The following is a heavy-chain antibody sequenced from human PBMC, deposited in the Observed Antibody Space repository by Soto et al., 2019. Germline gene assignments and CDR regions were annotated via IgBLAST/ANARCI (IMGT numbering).Heavy chain of an antibody. CDR2: ISSSSSYI. CDR3: ARVQASAYSSSRSRYYYYYYMDV. V-gene: IGHV3-21*01. D-gene: IGHD6-13*01. CDR1: GFTFSSYS. J-gene: IGHJ6*03. Sequence: GGSLRLSCAASGFTFSSYSMNWVRQAPGKGLEWVSSISSSSSYIYYADSVKGRFTISRDNAKNSLYLQMNSLRAEDTAVYYCARVQASAYSSSRSRYYYYYYMDVWGKGTTVTVSS.